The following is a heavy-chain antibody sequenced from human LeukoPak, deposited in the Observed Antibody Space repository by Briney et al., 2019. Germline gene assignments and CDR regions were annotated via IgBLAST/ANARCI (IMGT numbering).Heavy chain of an antibody. V-gene: IGHV3-23*01. CDR2: YSRRGTNT. CDR1: GFTFSSYG. J-gene: IGHJ4*02. Sequence: PGGSLRHSCAASGFTFSSYGMSWVRQAPGKGLEWVSTYSRRGTNTYYADSMKGRFTISRDNSKNTLYLQMNSLRDEDTAVYYCAKRESSGHHYFDYWGQGTLVTVSS. CDR3: AKRESSGHHYFDY. D-gene: IGHD1-26*01.